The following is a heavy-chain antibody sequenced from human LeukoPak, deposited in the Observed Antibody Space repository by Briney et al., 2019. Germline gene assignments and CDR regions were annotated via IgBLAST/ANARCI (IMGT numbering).Heavy chain of an antibody. CDR1: GGSISSHY. Sequence: SETLSLTCTVSGGSISSHYWSWIRQPPGKGLEWIGYIYYGGSTNYNPSLKSRVTISVDTSKNQFSLKLSSVTAADTAVYYCASGRENWFDPWGQGTLVTVSS. CDR3: ASGRENWFDP. V-gene: IGHV4-59*11. D-gene: IGHD2-15*01. CDR2: IYYGGST. J-gene: IGHJ5*02.